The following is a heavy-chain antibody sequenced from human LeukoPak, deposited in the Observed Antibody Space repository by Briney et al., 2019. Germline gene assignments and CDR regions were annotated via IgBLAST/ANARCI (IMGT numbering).Heavy chain of an antibody. J-gene: IGHJ4*02. V-gene: IGHV3-64D*06. CDR2: ISDNGGMT. CDR3: YVSGWTEDIDN. CDR1: GITFSSHA. D-gene: IGHD6-19*01. Sequence: GGSLRLSCSASGITFSSHAMHWVRQAPGKGLEYVSAISDNGGMTFYADSVKGRFTISRDNSKNTLYLQMSSLRGEDTAVYYCYVSGWTEDIDNWGQGTLVAVSS.